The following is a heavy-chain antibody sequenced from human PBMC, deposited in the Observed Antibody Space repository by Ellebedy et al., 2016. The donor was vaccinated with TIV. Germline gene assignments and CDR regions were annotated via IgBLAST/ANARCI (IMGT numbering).Heavy chain of an antibody. D-gene: IGHD3-10*01. J-gene: IGHJ4*02. CDR3: RGSGYFDY. Sequence: GESLKISCAASGFNFSSYWMHWVRQAPGKGLVWVSRVSGDGSFTNYADSLKGRFTISRDNAKNPVYLQMNNLRVVATAVYYCRGSGYFDYWGQGTRVTVSS. CDR1: GFNFSSYW. CDR2: VSGDGSFT. V-gene: IGHV3-74*01.